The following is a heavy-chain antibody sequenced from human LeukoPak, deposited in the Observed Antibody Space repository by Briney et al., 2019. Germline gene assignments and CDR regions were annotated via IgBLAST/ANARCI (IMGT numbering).Heavy chain of an antibody. J-gene: IGHJ4*02. CDR2: INPNSGGT. Sequence: GASVKVSCKASGYTFTGYYMHWVRRAPGQGLEWMGWINPNSGGTNYAQKFQGRVTMTRDTSISTAYMELSRLRSDDTAVYYCARNRIAVAGGGFDYWGQGTLVTVSS. CDR1: GYTFTGYY. V-gene: IGHV1-2*02. D-gene: IGHD6-19*01. CDR3: ARNRIAVAGGGFDY.